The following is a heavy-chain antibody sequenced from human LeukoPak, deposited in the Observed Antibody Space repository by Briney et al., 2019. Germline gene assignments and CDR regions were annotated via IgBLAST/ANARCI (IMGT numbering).Heavy chain of an antibody. V-gene: IGHV4-39*07. Sequence: SETLSLTCTVSGGSISSSSYYWGWIRQPPGKGLEWIGSIYYSGSTYYNPSLESRVTISVDTSKNQFSLKLSSVTAADTAVYYCASDGVVRGVLDYWGQGTLVTVSS. CDR1: GGSISSSSYY. CDR3: ASDGVVRGVLDY. D-gene: IGHD3-10*01. CDR2: IYYSGST. J-gene: IGHJ4*02.